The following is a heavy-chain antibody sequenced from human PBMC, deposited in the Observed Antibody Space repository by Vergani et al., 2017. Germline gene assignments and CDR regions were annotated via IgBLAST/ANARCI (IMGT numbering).Heavy chain of an antibody. CDR1: GFTFSSYA. CDR2: ISYDGSNK. CDR3: AKSTEMKPLLDYYYMDV. V-gene: IGHV3-30-3*02. Sequence: QVQLVESGGGVVQPGRSLRLSCAASGFTFSSYAMHWVRQAPGKGLEWVAVISYDGSNKYYADSVKGRFTISRDNSKNTLYLQMNSLRAEDTAVYYCAKSTEMKPLLDYYYMDVWGKGTTVTVSS. J-gene: IGHJ6*03. D-gene: IGHD1-26*01.